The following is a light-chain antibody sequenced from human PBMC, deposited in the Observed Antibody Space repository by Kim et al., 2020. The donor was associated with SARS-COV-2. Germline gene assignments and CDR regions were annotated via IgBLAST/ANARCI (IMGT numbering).Light chain of an antibody. CDR1: SLRNWH. Sequence: VALGQTVTITCQGDSLRNWHGSWFQQKPGQAPRLVIYSKNNRPSGIPDRFSGFTPGDTASLTITGAQAEDEADYYCNCRDNSHNVMFGGGTQLTVL. V-gene: IGLV3-19*01. CDR2: SKN. CDR3: NCRDNSHNVM. J-gene: IGLJ3*02.